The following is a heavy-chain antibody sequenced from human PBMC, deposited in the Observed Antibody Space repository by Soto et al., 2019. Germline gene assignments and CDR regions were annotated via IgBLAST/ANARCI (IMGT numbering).Heavy chain of an antibody. Sequence: EVQLVESGGGLVQPGGSLRPSCAASGLTVSSNYMSWVLQAPGKGLEWVSLIYSGGSTYYADSVRGRFTLSRDNYKNTLSLQMNSLRAEDTAVYYCARDFYYYGSGTMGAYFDYWGQGTLVTVSS. CDR2: IYSGGST. CDR3: ARDFYYYGSGTMGAYFDY. CDR1: GLTVSSNY. V-gene: IGHV3-66*01. D-gene: IGHD3-10*01. J-gene: IGHJ4*02.